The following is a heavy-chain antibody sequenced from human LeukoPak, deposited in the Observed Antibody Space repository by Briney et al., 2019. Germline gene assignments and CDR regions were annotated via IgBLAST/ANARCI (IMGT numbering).Heavy chain of an antibody. CDR3: ATRFYGGSYYFFDY. Sequence: PSETLPLTCAVYGGSFSGYYWSWIRQPPGKGLEWIGEINHSGSTNYNPSLKSRVTISVDTSKNQFSLKLSSVTAADTAVYYCATRFYGGSYYFFDYWGQGTLVTVSS. J-gene: IGHJ4*02. D-gene: IGHD1-26*01. V-gene: IGHV4-34*01. CDR2: INHSGST. CDR1: GGSFSGYY.